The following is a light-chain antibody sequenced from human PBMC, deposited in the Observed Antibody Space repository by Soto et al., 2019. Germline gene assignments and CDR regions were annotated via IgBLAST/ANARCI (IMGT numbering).Light chain of an antibody. J-gene: IGKJ3*01. Sequence: DIQMTQSPSTLSASVGDRVTITCRASQTISDWLAWYQVKPGKAPKLLIYDVSNLESGVPSRCSGSGSGTEFTLTNSSLQADDFATYYCQQWFTFGPGTKVDV. CDR3: QQWFT. CDR2: DVS. V-gene: IGKV1-5*01. CDR1: QTISDW.